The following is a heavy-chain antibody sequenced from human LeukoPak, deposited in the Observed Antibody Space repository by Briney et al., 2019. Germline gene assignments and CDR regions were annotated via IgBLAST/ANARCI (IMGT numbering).Heavy chain of an antibody. D-gene: IGHD2-15*01. V-gene: IGHV3-23*01. J-gene: IGHJ4*02. CDR1: GFSFSGNA. CDR2: VGGDEKT. CDR3: AKDVSWWLTADY. Sequence: GGSLRLSCAASGFSFSGNAMSWVRQVPGRGLEWVSGVGGDEKTHYADFVRGRFTISRDNARNTVFLQMNSLTVEDAAVYYCAKDVSWWLTADYWGQGVLVTVSS.